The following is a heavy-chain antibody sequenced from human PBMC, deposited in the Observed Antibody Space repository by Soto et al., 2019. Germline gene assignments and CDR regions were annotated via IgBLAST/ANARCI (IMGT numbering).Heavy chain of an antibody. D-gene: IGHD3-22*01. CDR2: INHSGST. CDR1: GGSFSGYY. CDR3: ARGRRGYDSSGYYYYFDY. Sequence: PSETLSLTCAVYGGSFSGYYWSWIRQPPGKGLDWIGEINHSGSTNYNPSLKSRVTISVDTSKNQFSLKLSSVTAADTAVYYCARGRRGYDSSGYYYYFDYWCQGTLVTVSS. J-gene: IGHJ4*02. V-gene: IGHV4-34*01.